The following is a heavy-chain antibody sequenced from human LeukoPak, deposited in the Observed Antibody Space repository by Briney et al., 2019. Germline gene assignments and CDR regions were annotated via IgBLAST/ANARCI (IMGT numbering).Heavy chain of an antibody. V-gene: IGHV3-48*04. CDR2: ISSSSSTI. CDR3: ARVGGAHGDY. J-gene: IGHJ4*02. CDR1: GFTFSSYS. D-gene: IGHD4-17*01. Sequence: GGSLRLSCAASGFTFSSYSMNWVRQAPGKGLEWVSYISSSSSTIYYADSVKGRFTISRDNAKNSLYLQMNSLRAEDTAVYYCARVGGAHGDYWGQGTLVTVSS.